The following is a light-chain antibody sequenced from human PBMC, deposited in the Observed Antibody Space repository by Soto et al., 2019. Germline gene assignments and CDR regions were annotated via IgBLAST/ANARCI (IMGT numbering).Light chain of an antibody. CDR3: QHYNSYSEA. V-gene: IGKV1-5*03. CDR2: KAS. Sequence: DMQMTQSPPSLSASVGDRVTITFRASQTISSWLAWYQQKPGKAPKLLIYKASTLKSGVPSRFSGSGSGTEFTLTISSLQPDDFATYYCQHYNSYSEAFGQGTKVDIK. CDR1: QTISSW. J-gene: IGKJ1*01.